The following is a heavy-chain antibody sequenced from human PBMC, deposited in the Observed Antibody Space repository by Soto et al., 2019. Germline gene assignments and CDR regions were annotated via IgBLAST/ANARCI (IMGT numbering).Heavy chain of an antibody. CDR2: ISSDGSMT. Sequence: EVQLVESGGGLVQPGGSLRLSCAAAGLAFSDKWLHWVRQAPGRGLEWVSRISSDGSMTTYADSVKGRFTISRDNAKTTLFLQMDGLRAEDTAVYYCGSPSSGSWYCLDYWGQGTLVTVSS. D-gene: IGHD6-13*01. V-gene: IGHV3-74*03. CDR1: GLAFSDKW. CDR3: GSPSSGSWYCLDY. J-gene: IGHJ4*02.